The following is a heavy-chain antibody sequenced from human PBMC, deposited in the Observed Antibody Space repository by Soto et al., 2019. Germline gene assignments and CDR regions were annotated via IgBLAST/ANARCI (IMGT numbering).Heavy chain of an antibody. V-gene: IGHV4-59*08. D-gene: IGHD3-22*01. CDR2: IYYSGST. J-gene: IGHJ5*02. Sequence: PSETLSLTCTVSGGSISSYYWSWIRQPPGKGLEWIGYIYYSGSTNYNPSLKSRVTISVDTSKNQFSLKLSSVTAADTAVYYCARRTYYYDSSGPNWFDPWGQGTLVTVSS. CDR1: GGSISSYY. CDR3: ARRTYYYDSSGPNWFDP.